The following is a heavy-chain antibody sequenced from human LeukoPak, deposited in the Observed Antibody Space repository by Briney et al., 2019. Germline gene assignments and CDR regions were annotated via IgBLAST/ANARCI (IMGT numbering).Heavy chain of an antibody. Sequence: SVKVSCKASGGTFSSYAISWVRQAPGQGLEWMGGIIPIFGTANYAQKFQGRVTISADESTSTAYMELSSLRSEDTAVYYCARPDYYDSSGYYYVRRAAFDIWGQGTMVTVSS. J-gene: IGHJ3*02. CDR3: ARPDYYDSSGYYYVRRAAFDI. CDR1: GGTFSSYA. D-gene: IGHD3-22*01. V-gene: IGHV1-69*13. CDR2: IIPIFGTA.